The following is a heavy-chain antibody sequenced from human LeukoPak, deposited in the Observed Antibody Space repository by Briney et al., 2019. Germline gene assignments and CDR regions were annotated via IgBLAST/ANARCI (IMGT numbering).Heavy chain of an antibody. V-gene: IGHV4-4*07. CDR2: IYTSGST. J-gene: IGHJ3*02. Sequence: PSETLSLTCTVSGGSISSYYWSWIRQPAGKGLEWIGRIYTSGSTNYNPSLKSRVTMSVDTSKNQFSLKLSSVTAADTAVYYCARDLLWFRELSRVAFDIWGQGTMVTVSS. D-gene: IGHD3-10*01. CDR1: GGSISSYY. CDR3: ARDLLWFRELSRVAFDI.